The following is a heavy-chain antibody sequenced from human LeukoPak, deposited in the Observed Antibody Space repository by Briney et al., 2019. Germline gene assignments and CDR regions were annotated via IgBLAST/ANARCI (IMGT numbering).Heavy chain of an antibody. CDR3: TREQTPFYGDYGAFDI. CDR1: GFTFSDYY. Sequence: GGSLRLSCAASGFTFSDYYMSWIRQAPGKGLEWVSYISSSSSYTNYADSVKGRFTISRDNSKDTLFLQMNSLRAEDTAVYYCTREQTPFYGDYGAFDIWGQGAMVTVSS. V-gene: IGHV3-11*06. J-gene: IGHJ3*02. D-gene: IGHD4-17*01. CDR2: ISSSSSYT.